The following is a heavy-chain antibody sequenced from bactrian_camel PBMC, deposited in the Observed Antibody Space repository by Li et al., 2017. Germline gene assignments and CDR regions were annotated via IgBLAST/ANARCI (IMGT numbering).Heavy chain of an antibody. D-gene: IGHD3*01. Sequence: DVQLVESGGGLVQPGGSLRLSCAASGFTFSRYAMSWVRQAPGKGLEWVSALNSGGGSTYYADSVKGRFTISRDNAKNIVYLQMNSLKSEDTALYYCATAIWDLVAVFAVLHEFFGYWGQGTQVTVS. CDR1: GFTFSRYA. V-gene: IGHV3S40*01. J-gene: IGHJ6*01. CDR2: LNSGGGST. CDR3: ATAIWDLVAVFAVLHEFFGY.